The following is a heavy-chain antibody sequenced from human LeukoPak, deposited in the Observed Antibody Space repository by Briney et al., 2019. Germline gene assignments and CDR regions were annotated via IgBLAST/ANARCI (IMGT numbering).Heavy chain of an antibody. CDR2: ISNLGRTT. Sequence: GGSLRLSCAASGFDFSDYFMTWIRQAPGKGLEWVAYISNLGRTTHYADSVKGRFTVSRDNTKSSLYLQMNTLRIEDTGIYYCARNFGGGDSSGPYYWGQGTLVTVSS. J-gene: IGHJ4*02. CDR1: GFDFSDYF. CDR3: ARNFGGGDSSGPYY. V-gene: IGHV3-11*01. D-gene: IGHD3-22*01.